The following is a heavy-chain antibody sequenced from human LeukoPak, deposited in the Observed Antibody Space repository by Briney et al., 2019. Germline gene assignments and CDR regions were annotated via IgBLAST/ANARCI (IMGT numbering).Heavy chain of an antibody. CDR1: GGSISSSSYY. CDR2: IYYSGST. D-gene: IGHD6-13*01. V-gene: IGHV4-39*07. J-gene: IGHJ4*02. Sequence: SETLSLTCTVSGGSISSSSYYWGWIRQPPGKGLEWIGSIYYSGSTYYNPSLKSRVTISVDRSKNQFSLKLSSVTAADTAVYYCARGGKGQQLATAFGYWGQGTLVTVSS. CDR3: ARGGKGQQLATAFGY.